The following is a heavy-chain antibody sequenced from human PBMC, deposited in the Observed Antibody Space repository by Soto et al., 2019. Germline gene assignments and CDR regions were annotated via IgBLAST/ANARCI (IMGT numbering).Heavy chain of an antibody. D-gene: IGHD2-2*01. Sequence: SETLSLTCTVSGGSISSNYWSWIRQPAGKGLEWIGRIYTSGSTNYNPSLKSRVTMSVDTSKNQFSLKLSSVTAADTAVYYCARACSSNSCYDVFDYWGQGTLVTVSS. CDR3: ARACSSNSCYDVFDY. J-gene: IGHJ4*02. CDR2: IYTSGST. CDR1: GGSISSNY. V-gene: IGHV4-4*07.